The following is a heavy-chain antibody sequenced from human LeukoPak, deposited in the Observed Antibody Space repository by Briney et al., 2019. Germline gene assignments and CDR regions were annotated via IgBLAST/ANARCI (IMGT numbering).Heavy chain of an antibody. CDR1: GGTFSSYA. CDR3: ARGPITMVRGVNYYYGMDV. D-gene: IGHD3-10*01. CDR2: IIPIFGTA. V-gene: IGHV1-69*13. Sequence: SAKVSFKASGGTFSSYAISWVRQAPGQGLEWMGGIIPIFGTANYAQKFQGRVTITADESTSTAYMELSSLRSEDTAVYYCARGPITMVRGVNYYYGMDVWGQGTTVTVSS. J-gene: IGHJ6*02.